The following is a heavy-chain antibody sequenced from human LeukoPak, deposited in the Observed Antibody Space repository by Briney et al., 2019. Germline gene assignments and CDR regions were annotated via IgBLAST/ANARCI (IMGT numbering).Heavy chain of an antibody. CDR2: ISYDGGNT. Sequence: GGSLRLSCAASGFTFSSNAIHWVRQAPGKGLEWVAEISYDGGNTYYADSVKGRFTISRDNSKNTLYLQMNILRAEYTAVYYCAKEGTGIHFDYWGQGTLVTVST. D-gene: IGHD1-1*01. CDR3: AKEGTGIHFDY. CDR1: GFTFSSNA. J-gene: IGHJ4*02. V-gene: IGHV3-30-3*01.